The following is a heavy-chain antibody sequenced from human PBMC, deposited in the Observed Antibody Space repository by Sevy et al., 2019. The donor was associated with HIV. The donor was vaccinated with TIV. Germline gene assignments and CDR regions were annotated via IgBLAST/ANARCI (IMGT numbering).Heavy chain of an antibody. Sequence: GGSLRLSCAASGFTFSIYYMTWARQAPGKGLEWVANIKSDGSDKYYVDSVKGRFTIPRDNAKNSLYLQMNSLTAEDTAVYYCARYGGYIDHWGHGTLVTVSS. CDR1: GFTFSIYY. J-gene: IGHJ4*01. CDR2: IKSDGSDK. V-gene: IGHV3-7*01. D-gene: IGHD2-15*01. CDR3: ARYGGYIDH.